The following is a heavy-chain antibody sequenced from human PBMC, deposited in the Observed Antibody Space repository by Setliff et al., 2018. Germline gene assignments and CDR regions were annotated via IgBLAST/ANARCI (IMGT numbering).Heavy chain of an antibody. CDR3: ARSRLYGGWFDP. D-gene: IGHD4-17*01. Sequence: ASVKVSCKASGYTFTGYFIHWVRQAPGQGLEWMGWINPNSGGTNYAQKFQGRVTMTRDTSISTAYMELSRLRSGGTAVYSCARSRLYGGWFDPWGQGTLVTVSS. CDR2: INPNSGGT. CDR1: GYTFTGYF. V-gene: IGHV1-2*02. J-gene: IGHJ5*02.